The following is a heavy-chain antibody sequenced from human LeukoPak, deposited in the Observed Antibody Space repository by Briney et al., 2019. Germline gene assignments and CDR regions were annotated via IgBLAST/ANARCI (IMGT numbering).Heavy chain of an antibody. CDR2: IYYSGST. D-gene: IGHD3-10*01. V-gene: IGHV4-59*01. CDR1: GGSISSYY. J-gene: IGHJ4*02. CDR3: AREVHNYGSYYFDY. Sequence: LETLSLTCTVSGGSISSYYWSWFRQPPGRGLEWIGYIYYSGSTNYNPSLKSRVTISVDTSKNQFSLKLSSVTAADTAVYYCAREVHNYGSYYFDYWGQGTLVTVSS.